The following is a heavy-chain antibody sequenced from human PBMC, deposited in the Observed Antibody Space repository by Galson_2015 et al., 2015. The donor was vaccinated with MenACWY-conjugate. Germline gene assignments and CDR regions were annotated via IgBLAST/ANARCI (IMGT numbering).Heavy chain of an antibody. D-gene: IGHD1-26*01. CDR1: GYPFTAYF. J-gene: IGHJ4*02. CDR2: IWPSGDDGT. V-gene: IGHV1-46*01. CDR3: VREYRGGSFDY. Sequence: SVKVSCKASGYPFTAYFIHWVRQAPGQGLQWMGIIWPSGDDGTTYAQKFQGRVTMTRDTSTSTVYMDLSSLRSEDTAVYYCVREYRGGSFDYWGQGTLVTVSS.